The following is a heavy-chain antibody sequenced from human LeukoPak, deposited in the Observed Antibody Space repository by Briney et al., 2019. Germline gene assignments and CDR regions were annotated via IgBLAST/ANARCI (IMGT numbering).Heavy chain of an antibody. V-gene: IGHV3-9*01. CDR1: GFTFSAYA. CDR2: ISWNSGSI. Sequence: GGSLRLSCAASGFTFSAYALTWVRQAPGKGLEWVSGISWNSGSIGYADSVKGRFTISRDNAKNSLYLQMNSLRAEVTALYYCAKTGGWLQFSLYFDYWGQGTLVTVSS. CDR3: AKTGGWLQFSLYFDY. J-gene: IGHJ4*02. D-gene: IGHD5-12*01.